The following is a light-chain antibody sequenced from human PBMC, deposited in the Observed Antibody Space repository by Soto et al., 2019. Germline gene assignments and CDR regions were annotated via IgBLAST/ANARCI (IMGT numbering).Light chain of an antibody. CDR2: AVS. J-gene: IGLJ1*01. V-gene: IGLV2-14*01. CDR1: SSDVGLYDY. Sequence: QSALTQPASVSGSPGQSITISCTGTSSDVGLYDYVSWYQQHPGKAPQLMIYAVSNRPSGVSNRFSASKSGNTASLFISGLQAEDEADYYCSSYTSDSSYVFGSGTKVNVL. CDR3: SSYTSDSSYV.